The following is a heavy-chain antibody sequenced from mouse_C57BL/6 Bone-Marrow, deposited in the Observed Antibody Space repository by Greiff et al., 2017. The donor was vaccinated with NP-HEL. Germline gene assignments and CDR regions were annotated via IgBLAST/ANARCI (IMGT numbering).Heavy chain of an antibody. CDR2: IDPSDSYT. CDR3: ARPFYYGSSYWYFDD. J-gene: IGHJ1*03. V-gene: IGHV1-69*01. CDR1: GYTFTSYW. D-gene: IGHD1-1*01. Sequence: QVQLQQPGAELVMPGASVKLSCKASGYTFTSYWMHWVKQRPGQGLEWIGEIDPSDSYTNYNQKFKGKSTLTVDKSSSTAYMQLSSLTSEDSAVYYCARPFYYGSSYWYFDDWGTGTTVTVSS.